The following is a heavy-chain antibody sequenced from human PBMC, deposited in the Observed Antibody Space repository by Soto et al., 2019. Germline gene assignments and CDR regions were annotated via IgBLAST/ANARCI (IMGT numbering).Heavy chain of an antibody. CDR2: TYYRSKWYN. CDR3: ARGATYYDFWSGYYAAYYYGMDV. Sequence: SQTLSLTCAISGDSVSSNSAAWNWIRQSPSRGLEWLGRTYYRSKWYNDYAVSVKSRITINPDTSKNQFSLQLNSVTPEDTAVYYCARGATYYDFWSGYYAAYYYGMDVWGQGTTVTVSS. CDR1: GDSVSSNSAA. D-gene: IGHD3-3*01. J-gene: IGHJ6*02. V-gene: IGHV6-1*01.